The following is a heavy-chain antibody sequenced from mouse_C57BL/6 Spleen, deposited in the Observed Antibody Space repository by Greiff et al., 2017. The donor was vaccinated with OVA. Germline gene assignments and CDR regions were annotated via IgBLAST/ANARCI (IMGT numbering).Heavy chain of an antibody. J-gene: IGHJ2*01. CDR3: ARGGQLTYYFDY. D-gene: IGHD3-2*02. CDR2: INPSNGGT. CDR1: GYTFTSYW. V-gene: IGHV1-53*01. Sequence: QVQLQQSGTELVKPGASVKLSCKASGYTFTSYWMHWVKQRPGQGLEWIGNINPSNGGTNYNEKFKSKATLTVDKSSSTAYMQLSSLTSEDSAVYYCARGGQLTYYFDYWGQGTTLTVSS.